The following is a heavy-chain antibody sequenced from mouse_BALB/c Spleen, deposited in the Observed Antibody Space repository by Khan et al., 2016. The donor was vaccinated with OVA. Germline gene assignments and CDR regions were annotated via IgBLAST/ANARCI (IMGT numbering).Heavy chain of an antibody. CDR1: GDSITSGY. V-gene: IGHV3-8*02. J-gene: IGHJ3*01. D-gene: IGHD1-1*01. CDR3: ACELRGLAY. CDR2: ISYSGNA. Sequence: EVQLQETGPSLVKPSQTLSLTCSVTGDSITSGYWNWIRKFPGNKLEYMGYISYSGNAYYNPSSKSRISITRDTSTNQYYLQLNSVNTEDTDKYYCACELRGLAYWGQGTLVTVSA.